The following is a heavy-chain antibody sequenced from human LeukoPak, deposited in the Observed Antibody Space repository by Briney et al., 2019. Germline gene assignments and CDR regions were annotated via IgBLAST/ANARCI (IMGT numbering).Heavy chain of an antibody. V-gene: IGHV3-30*03. CDR1: GFTFSTYA. CDR2: ISYDGSNK. D-gene: IGHD3-10*01. J-gene: IGHJ4*02. Sequence: GGSLRLSCAASGFTFSTYAMSWVRQAPGKGLEWVAVISYDGSNKYYADSVKGRFTISRDNSKNTLYLQMNSLRAEDTAVYYCAREWSGFGELPDYWGQGTLVTVSS. CDR3: AREWSGFGELPDY.